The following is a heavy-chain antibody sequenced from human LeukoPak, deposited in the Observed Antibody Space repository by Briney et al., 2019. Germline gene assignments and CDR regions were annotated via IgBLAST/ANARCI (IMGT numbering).Heavy chain of an antibody. CDR1: GGSINSY. Sequence: KASETLSLTCTVSGGSINSYWSWIRQPAGKGLEWIGCISGSGTITYNPALQSRLSISIDTSKNQFSLKLSSVTAADTAVYYCARGVVVVVVATSNWFDPWGQGTLVTVSS. V-gene: IGHV4-4*07. CDR2: ISGSGTI. J-gene: IGHJ5*02. CDR3: ARGVVVVVVATSNWFDP. D-gene: IGHD2-15*01.